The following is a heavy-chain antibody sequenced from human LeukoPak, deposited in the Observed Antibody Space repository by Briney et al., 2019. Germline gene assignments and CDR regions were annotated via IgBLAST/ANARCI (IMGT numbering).Heavy chain of an antibody. CDR2: IYYSGST. J-gene: IGHJ5*02. CDR3: ARVVVAATYSGGDWFDP. Sequence: SETLSLTCTVSGGSISSYYWSWIRQPPGKGLEWIGYIYYSGSTNYNPSLKSRVTMSVDTSKNQFSLKLSSVTAADTAVYYCARVVVAATYSGGDWFDPWGQGTLVTVSS. V-gene: IGHV4-59*01. D-gene: IGHD2-15*01. CDR1: GGSISSYY.